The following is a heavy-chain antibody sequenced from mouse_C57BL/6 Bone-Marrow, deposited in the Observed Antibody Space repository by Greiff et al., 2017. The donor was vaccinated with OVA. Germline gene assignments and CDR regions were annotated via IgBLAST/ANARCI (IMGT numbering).Heavy chain of an antibody. D-gene: IGHD2-5*01. CDR3: ARHSNYEAMDY. Sequence: VQLKESGGGLVQPGESLKLSCESNEYEFSSHDMSWVRKTPEKRLELVAAINSDGGSTYYPDTMKRRFIISRDNTKKTLYLQMSSLRSEDTAWYYCARHSNYEAMDYWGQGTSVTVSS. CDR1: EYEFSSHD. CDR2: INSDGGST. J-gene: IGHJ4*01. V-gene: IGHV5-2*01.